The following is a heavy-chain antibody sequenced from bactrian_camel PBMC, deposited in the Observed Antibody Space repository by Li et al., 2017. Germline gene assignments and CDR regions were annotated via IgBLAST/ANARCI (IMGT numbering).Heavy chain of an antibody. D-gene: IGHD2*01. J-gene: IGHJ6*01. CDR3: AADARNSGHCDLSKFRRADFGY. Sequence: VQLVESGGGSVQAGGSLRLSCTASGVHYGFNCMGWFRQAPGKEREGVASINKFGSTVYADAVKGRFTISKDNAKNTLYLQMNSLKPEDTAMYYCAADARNSGHCDLSKFRRADFGYWGQGTQVTVS. CDR1: GVHYGFNC. V-gene: IGHV3S53*01. CDR2: INKFGST.